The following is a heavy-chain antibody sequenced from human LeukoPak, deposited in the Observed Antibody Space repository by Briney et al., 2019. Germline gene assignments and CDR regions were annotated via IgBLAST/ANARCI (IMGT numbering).Heavy chain of an antibody. CDR3: ARAKNGSGSTLFDY. CDR1: GGSFSGYY. V-gene: IGHV4-34*01. CDR2: INHSGST. J-gene: IGHJ4*02. Sequence: SETLSLTCAVYGGSFSGYYWSWIRQPPGKELEWIGEINHSGSTNYNPSLKSRVTISVDTSKNQFSLKLSSVTAADTAVYYCARAKNGSGSTLFDYWGQGTLVTVSS. D-gene: IGHD3-10*01.